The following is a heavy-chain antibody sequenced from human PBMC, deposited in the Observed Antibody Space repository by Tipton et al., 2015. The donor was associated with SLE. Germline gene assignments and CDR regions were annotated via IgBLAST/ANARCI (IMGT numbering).Heavy chain of an antibody. D-gene: IGHD3-10*01. J-gene: IGHJ5*02. CDR3: ARDWAWFAEFAGWFDP. CDR2: INPSGGTT. V-gene: IGHV1-46*01. Sequence: QSGAEVKKPGASVKVSCKASGYTFTNYYMHWVRQAPGQGLEWMGIINPSGGTTSYAQKFQGRVTMTRDTSTSTVYMELSSLRSEDTAVYYCARDWAWFAEFAGWFDPWGQGTLVTVSS. CDR1: GYTFTNYY.